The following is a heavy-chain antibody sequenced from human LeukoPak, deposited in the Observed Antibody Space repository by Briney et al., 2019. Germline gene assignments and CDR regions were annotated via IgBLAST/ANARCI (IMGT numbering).Heavy chain of an antibody. J-gene: IGHJ4*02. V-gene: IGHV4-34*01. CDR3: ARGRDDYGDYVRYFDY. CDR2: INHSGST. D-gene: IGHD4-17*01. CDR1: GGSFSGYY. Sequence: PSETLSLTCAVYGGSFSGYYWSWIRRPPGKGLEWIGEINHSGSTNYNPSLKSRVTISVDMSKNQFSLKLSSVTAADTAVYYCARGRDDYGDYVRYFDYWGQGTLVTVSS.